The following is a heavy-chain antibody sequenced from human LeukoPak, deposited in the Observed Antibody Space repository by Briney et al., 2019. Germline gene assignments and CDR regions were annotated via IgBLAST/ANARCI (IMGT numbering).Heavy chain of an antibody. CDR2: IYYSGST. CDR3: ARLIPFDP. J-gene: IGHJ5*02. V-gene: IGHV4-39*01. Sequence: TPSETLSLTCTVSGGSISSSRYYWGWIRQPPGKGLEWIGNIYYSGSTYYNPSLKSRVTISVDTSKNQFSLKLSSVTAADTVVYYCARLIPFDPWGQGTLVTVSS. CDR1: GGSISSSRYY.